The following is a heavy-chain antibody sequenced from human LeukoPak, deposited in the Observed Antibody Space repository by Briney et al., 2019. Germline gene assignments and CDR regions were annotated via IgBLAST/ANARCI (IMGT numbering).Heavy chain of an antibody. J-gene: IGHJ4*02. Sequence: PGGSLRLSCAASGFTFSSYGMHWVRQAPGKGLEWVSDINGSGGGTYYADSVKGRFTISRDNSENTLYLQMNSLRAEDTAIYYCVKRSRDGYNSPLDSWGQGTLVTVSS. CDR1: GFTFSSYG. D-gene: IGHD5-24*01. CDR2: INGSGGGT. CDR3: VKRSRDGYNSPLDS. V-gene: IGHV3-23*01.